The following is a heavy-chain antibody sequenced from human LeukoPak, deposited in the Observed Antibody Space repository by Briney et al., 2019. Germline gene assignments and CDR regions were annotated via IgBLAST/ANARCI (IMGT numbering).Heavy chain of an antibody. CDR3: AREEISVTTVTTFHYYGMDV. J-gene: IGHJ6*02. CDR2: IWXXGSNK. Sequence: XWXXVIWXXGSNKYYADSVKGRFTISRDNSKNTLYLQMNSLRAEDTAVYYCAREEISVTTVTTFHYYGMDVWGQGTTVTVSS. D-gene: IGHD4-17*01. V-gene: IGHV3-33*01.